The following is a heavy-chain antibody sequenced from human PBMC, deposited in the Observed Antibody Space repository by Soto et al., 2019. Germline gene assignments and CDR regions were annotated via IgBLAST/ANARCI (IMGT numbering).Heavy chain of an antibody. CDR1: GFTFSSYG. Sequence: QVQLVESGGGVVQPGRSLRLSCAASGFTFSSYGMHWVRQAPGKGLEWVAVIWCDGSNKYYADYVKGRFTISRDNSKNTLXLQMNSLRAEDTAVYYCARASSSYYYDSSGQGFDPWGQGTLVTVSS. CDR3: ARASSSYYYDSSGQGFDP. CDR2: IWCDGSNK. V-gene: IGHV3-33*01. J-gene: IGHJ5*02. D-gene: IGHD3-22*01.